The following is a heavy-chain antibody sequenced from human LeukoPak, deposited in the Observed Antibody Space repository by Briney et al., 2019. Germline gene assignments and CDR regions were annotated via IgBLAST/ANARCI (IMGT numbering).Heavy chain of an antibody. CDR3: VRDPSDIVVVPAAKLDF. Sequence: ASVKVSCKTSGYTFTGNYMHWVRQAPGQGLEWMGWINPNSGATNYAQKFQGRVTMTRDTFINTAYMELSSLRSDDTAVYYCVRDPSDIVVVPAAKLDFWGQGTLVTVSS. CDR1: GYTFTGNY. V-gene: IGHV1-2*02. CDR2: INPNSGAT. D-gene: IGHD2-2*01. J-gene: IGHJ4*02.